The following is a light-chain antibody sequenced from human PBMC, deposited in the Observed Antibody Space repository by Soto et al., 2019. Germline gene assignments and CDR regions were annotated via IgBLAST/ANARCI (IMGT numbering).Light chain of an antibody. V-gene: IGLV2-14*01. J-gene: IGLJ2*01. CDR3: SSYTSTHTLI. CDR2: EVT. CDR1: SSDFGDYNS. Sequence: QSALTQPASVSGSPGQSITISCTGTSSDFGDYNSVSWYQQHPGQAPKLMIYEVTNRPSGISNHFSGSKSGNTASLTISGLQAEDDAHYYCSSYTSTHTLIFGGGTKLTVL.